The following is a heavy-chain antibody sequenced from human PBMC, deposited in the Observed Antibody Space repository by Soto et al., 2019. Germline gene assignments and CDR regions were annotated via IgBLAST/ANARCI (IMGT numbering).Heavy chain of an antibody. CDR2: IHYSGST. D-gene: IGHD6-25*01. Sequence: QVQLQESGPGLVKPSETLSLTCTVSGGSISSYYWGWIRQPPGKGLEWIGYIHYSGSTNYNPSLRSRVTISVDTPKNQFSLKVNSMIAADTPIYYCARGGVAARKGRWFDPWGQGTLVTVSS. J-gene: IGHJ5*02. V-gene: IGHV4-59*01. CDR3: ARGGVAARKGRWFDP. CDR1: GGSISSYY.